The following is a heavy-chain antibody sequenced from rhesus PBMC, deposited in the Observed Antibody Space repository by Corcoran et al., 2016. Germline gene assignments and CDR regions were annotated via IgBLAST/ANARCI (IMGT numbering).Heavy chain of an antibody. J-gene: IGHJ4*01. Sequence: QVQLQESGPGLVKPSETLSLTCAVPGGAIRGYYWDRTRPTPGKGLEWIGYFGGSSGSTSSNPSLKSRVTISTDTSKNQFSLKLSSVTAADTAVYYCARSSSGSWNGDFDYWGQGVLVTVSS. CDR3: ARSSSGSWNGDFDY. V-gene: IGHV4-165*02. CDR1: GGAIRGYY. D-gene: IGHD6-25*01. CDR2: FGGSSGST.